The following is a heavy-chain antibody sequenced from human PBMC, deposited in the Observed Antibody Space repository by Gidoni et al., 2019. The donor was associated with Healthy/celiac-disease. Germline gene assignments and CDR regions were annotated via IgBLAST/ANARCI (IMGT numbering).Heavy chain of an antibody. J-gene: IGHJ3*02. CDR3: ARDGGYDDPIAFDI. V-gene: IGHV3-21*01. CDR2: ISSSSSYI. D-gene: IGHD5-12*01. Sequence: EVQLVESGGGLVKPGGSLRLSCAASGFTFSSYSMNWVRQAPGKGLAWVSSISSSSSYIYYADSVKGRFTISRDNAKNSLYLQMNSLRAEDTAVYYCARDGGYDDPIAFDIWGQGTMVTVSS. CDR1: GFTFSSYS.